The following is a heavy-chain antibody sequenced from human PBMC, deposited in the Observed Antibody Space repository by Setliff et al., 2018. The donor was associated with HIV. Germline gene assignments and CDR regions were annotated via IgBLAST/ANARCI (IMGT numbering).Heavy chain of an antibody. V-gene: IGHV4-59*01. D-gene: IGHD3-3*01. CDR2: IYIYNSGST. Sequence: PSETLSLTCSVSGGSFSGYYWSWIRQPPGKGLEWIGYIYIYNSGSTNYNPSLTSRVTISADTSRNQFSLKLTSVTAADTAIYYCARGVNFDYWDQGTQVTVSS. J-gene: IGHJ4*02. CDR3: ARGVNFDY. CDR1: GGSFSGYY.